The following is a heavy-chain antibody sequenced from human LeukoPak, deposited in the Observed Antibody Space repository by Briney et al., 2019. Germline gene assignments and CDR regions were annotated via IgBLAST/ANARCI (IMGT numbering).Heavy chain of an antibody. D-gene: IGHD4-17*01. CDR2: IYTSGST. V-gene: IGHV4-61*02. CDR1: GGSISSGSYY. CDR3: AREGYGDPLDY. Sequence: SQTLSLTCTVSGGSISSGSYYWSWTRQPAGKGLEWIGRIYTSGSTNYNPSLKSRVTISVDTSKNQFSLKLSSVTAADTAVYYCAREGYGDPLDYWGQGTLVTVSS. J-gene: IGHJ4*02.